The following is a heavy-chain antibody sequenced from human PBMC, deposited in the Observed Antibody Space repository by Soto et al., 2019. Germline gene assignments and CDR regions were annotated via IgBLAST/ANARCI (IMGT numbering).Heavy chain of an antibody. Sequence: QVQLVQSGAEVKKPVSSVKVSCKASGGTFSSYAISWVRQAPRQGLEWMGGIIPIFGTANYAQKFQGRVTITADESTSTAYMELSSLRSEDTAVYYCARHVPAAGYYYGMDVWGQGTTVTVSS. CDR2: IIPIFGTA. CDR3: ARHVPAAGYYYGMDV. J-gene: IGHJ6*02. CDR1: GGTFSSYA. V-gene: IGHV1-69*12. D-gene: IGHD2-2*01.